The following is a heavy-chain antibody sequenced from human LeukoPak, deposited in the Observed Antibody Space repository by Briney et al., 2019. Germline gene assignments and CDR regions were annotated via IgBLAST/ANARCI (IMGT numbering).Heavy chain of an antibody. CDR2: ISSSGSTI. J-gene: IGHJ4*02. CDR3: ARGRLGGVIVN. V-gene: IGHV3-48*03. Sequence: PGVSLRLSCAASGFTFSSYERNWVRQAPGKGLEWVSYISSSGSTIYYADSVKGRFTISRDNAKTSLYLQMNRLRAEDTAVYDCARGRLGGVIVNWGQGNLVTVSS. CDR1: GFTFSSYE. D-gene: IGHD3-16*02.